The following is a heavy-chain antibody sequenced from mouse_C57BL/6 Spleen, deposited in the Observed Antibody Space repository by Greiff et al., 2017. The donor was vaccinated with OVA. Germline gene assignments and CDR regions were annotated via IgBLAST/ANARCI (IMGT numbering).Heavy chain of an antibody. V-gene: IGHV14-4*01. Sequence: VQLKQSGAELVRPGASVKLSCTASGFNIKDDYMHWVKQRPEQGLEWIGWIDPENGDTEYASKFQGKATITADTSSNTAYLQLSSLTSEDTAVYYCTTRSNYGAMDYWGQGTSVTVSS. D-gene: IGHD2-5*01. CDR2: IDPENGDT. CDR1: GFNIKDDY. CDR3: TTRSNYGAMDY. J-gene: IGHJ4*01.